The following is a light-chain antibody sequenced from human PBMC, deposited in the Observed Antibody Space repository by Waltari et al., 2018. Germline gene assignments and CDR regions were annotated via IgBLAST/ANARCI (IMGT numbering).Light chain of an antibody. CDR2: DAS. V-gene: IGKV3-11*01. Sequence: EIVLTQSPATLSLSPGQRATLSCRASESIASHLAWFRQKPDQPPRLLIYDASTRATGIPVRFSGSGFGTDFTLTISSLEPEDFAVYFCQQGSMWPLTFGGGTKVEIK. J-gene: IGKJ4*01. CDR1: ESIASH. CDR3: QQGSMWPLT.